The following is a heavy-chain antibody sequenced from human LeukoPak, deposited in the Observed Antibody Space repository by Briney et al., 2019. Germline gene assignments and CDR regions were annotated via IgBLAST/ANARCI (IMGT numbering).Heavy chain of an antibody. CDR3: ARESIVVVPAATY. J-gene: IGHJ4*02. V-gene: IGHV3-11*04. Sequence: PGGSLRLSCAASGFTFSDYYMSWIRQAPGKGLEWVSYISSSGSTIYYADSVKGRFTISRDNAKNSLYLQMNGLRAEDTAVYYCARESIVVVPAATYWGQGTLVTVSS. D-gene: IGHD2-2*01. CDR2: ISSSGSTI. CDR1: GFTFSDYY.